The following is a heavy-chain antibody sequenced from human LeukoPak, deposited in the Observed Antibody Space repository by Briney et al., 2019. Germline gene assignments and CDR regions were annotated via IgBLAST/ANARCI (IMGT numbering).Heavy chain of an antibody. Sequence: ASVKVSCKASGYTFTSYGISWVRQAPGQGLEWMGWISTYNGNTNYAQKLQGRVTMTTDTSTSTAYMELRSLRSDDTAVYYCAREVESSGWYQGDYWGQGTLVTVSS. D-gene: IGHD6-19*01. CDR1: GYTFTSYG. CDR2: ISTYNGNT. V-gene: IGHV1-18*01. J-gene: IGHJ4*02. CDR3: AREVESSGWYQGDY.